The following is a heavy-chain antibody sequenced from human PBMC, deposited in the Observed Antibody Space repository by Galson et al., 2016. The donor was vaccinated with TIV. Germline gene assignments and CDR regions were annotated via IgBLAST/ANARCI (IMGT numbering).Heavy chain of an antibody. CDR3: ARVYSSYSFDY. J-gene: IGHJ4*02. CDR2: IDWNGENI. CDR1: GFSFQNYA. V-gene: IGHV3-9*01. Sequence: SLRLSCASSGFSFQNYAIHWVRQPPGKGLEWVSGIDWNGENIGYADSVKGRFTISRDKSKNTLYLQMSSLRPEDTAVYYCARVYSSYSFDYWGQGTLVTVSS. D-gene: IGHD6-19*01.